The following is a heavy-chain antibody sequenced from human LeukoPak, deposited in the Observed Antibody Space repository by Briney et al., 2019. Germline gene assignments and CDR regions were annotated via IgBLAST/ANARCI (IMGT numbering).Heavy chain of an antibody. J-gene: IGHJ4*01. CDR2: IYIRGST. V-gene: IGHV4-4*07. Sequence: SQSLSLTCAASGGSISSYYLSWIRQPAGKGLEWIGRIYIRGSTNYNPSLKSRVTMSADTSKNQLSLKLSSVTDADTAVYYCAIDIEWRFDYWGEGTLVTVSS. CDR3: AIDIEWRFDY. D-gene: IGHD3-3*01. CDR1: GGSISSYY.